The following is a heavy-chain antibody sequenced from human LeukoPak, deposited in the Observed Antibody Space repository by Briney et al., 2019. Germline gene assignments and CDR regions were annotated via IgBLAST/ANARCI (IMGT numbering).Heavy chain of an antibody. CDR3: ARDQLELTSYYYYYYMDV. D-gene: IGHD1-7*01. Sequence: ASVTVSCKASGYTFTGYYMHWVRQAPGQGLEWMGWINPNSGGTNYAQKFQGRVTMTRDTSISTAYMELSRLRSDDTAAYYCARDQLELTSYYYYYYMDVWGKGTTVTVSS. CDR2: INPNSGGT. J-gene: IGHJ6*03. CDR1: GYTFTGYY. V-gene: IGHV1-2*02.